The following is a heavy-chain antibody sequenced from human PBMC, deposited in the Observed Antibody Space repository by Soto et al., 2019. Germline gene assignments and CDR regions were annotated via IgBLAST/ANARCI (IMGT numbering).Heavy chain of an antibody. D-gene: IGHD5-18*01. Sequence: PGGSLSLSCAASGFTFSSYGMHWVRQAPGKGLEWVAVISYDGSNKYYADSVKGRFTISRDNSKNTLYLQMNSLRAEDTAVYYCAKNGQLWPYYFDYWGQGTLVTVSS. V-gene: IGHV3-30*18. J-gene: IGHJ4*02. CDR2: ISYDGSNK. CDR3: AKNGQLWPYYFDY. CDR1: GFTFSSYG.